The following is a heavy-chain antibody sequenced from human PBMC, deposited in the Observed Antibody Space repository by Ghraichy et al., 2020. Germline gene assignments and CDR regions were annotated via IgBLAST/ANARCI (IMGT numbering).Heavy chain of an antibody. D-gene: IGHD3-3*01. CDR3: ATTELRFLEWLPGGAFDI. CDR2: IIPIFGTA. V-gene: IGHV1-69*13. Sequence: SVKVSCKASGGTFSSYAISWVRQAPGQGLEWMGGIIPIFGTANYAQKIQGRVTITADESTSTAYMELSSLRSEDTAVYYCATTELRFLEWLPGGAFDIWGQGTMVTVSS. J-gene: IGHJ3*02. CDR1: GGTFSSYA.